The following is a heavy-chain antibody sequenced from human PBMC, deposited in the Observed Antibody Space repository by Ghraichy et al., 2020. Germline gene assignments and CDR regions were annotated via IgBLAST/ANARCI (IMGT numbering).Heavy chain of an antibody. Sequence: GGSLRLSCAASGFTFSSYCMSWVRQAPGKGLEWVANIKQDGSEKYYVYSVKGQFTISSDNAKNSLYLQMNSLRDDDAAVYYCARVAGLLDYWGQGTLVTVSS. J-gene: IGHJ4*01. CDR2: IKQDGSEK. CDR1: GFTFSSYC. V-gene: IGHV3-7*01. D-gene: IGHD5-18*01. CDR3: ARVAGLLDY.